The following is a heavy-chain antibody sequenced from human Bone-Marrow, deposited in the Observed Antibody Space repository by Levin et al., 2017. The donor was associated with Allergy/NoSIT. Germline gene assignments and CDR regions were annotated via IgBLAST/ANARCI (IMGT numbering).Heavy chain of an antibody. Sequence: GGSLRLSCAASGFSFSSYEMNWVRQAPGKGLEWVSYISSRNTTMYYADSVKGRFTISRDNAENSLYLQMNSLRAEDTAIYYCARVGLFMVRVFDYWGRGTLVTVSS. CDR2: ISSRNTTM. J-gene: IGHJ4*02. CDR1: GFSFSSYE. CDR3: ARVGLFMVRVFDY. V-gene: IGHV3-48*03. D-gene: IGHD3-10*01.